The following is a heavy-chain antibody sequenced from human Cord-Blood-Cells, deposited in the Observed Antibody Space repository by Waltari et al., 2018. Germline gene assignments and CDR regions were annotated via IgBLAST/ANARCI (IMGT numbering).Heavy chain of an antibody. CDR1: VFTFSSYG. CDR2: IWYDGSNK. V-gene: IGHV3-33*01. Sequence: QVQLVESGGGVVQTGRSLRLSCAASVFTFSSYGLPWVPTAPGKGLEWVAVIWYDGSNKYYADSVKGRFTISRDNSKNTLYLQMNSLRAEDTAVYYCARGGSGSYWYFDLWGRGTLVTVSS. D-gene: IGHD1-26*01. J-gene: IGHJ2*01. CDR3: ARGGSGSYWYFDL.